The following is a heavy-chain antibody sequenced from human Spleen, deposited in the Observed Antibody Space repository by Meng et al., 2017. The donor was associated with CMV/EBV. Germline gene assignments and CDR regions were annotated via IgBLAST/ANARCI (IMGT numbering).Heavy chain of an antibody. Sequence: SVKVSCKASGFTFTSSAVQWVRQARGQRLEWIGWIVVGSGNTNYAQKFQERVTITRDMSTSTAYMELSSLRSEDTAVYYCAADRKYQLLGNYNWFDPWGQGTLVTVLL. CDR1: GFTFTSSA. D-gene: IGHD2-2*01. V-gene: IGHV1-58*01. CDR3: AADRKYQLLGNYNWFDP. J-gene: IGHJ5*02. CDR2: IVVGSGNT.